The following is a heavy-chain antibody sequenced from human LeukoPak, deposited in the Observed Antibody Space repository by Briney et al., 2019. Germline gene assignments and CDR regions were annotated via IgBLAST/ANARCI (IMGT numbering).Heavy chain of an antibody. J-gene: IGHJ5*02. V-gene: IGHV1-2*02. CDR2: INPNSGGT. CDR3: ARDGAYYYGSGTRPAWFDP. CDR1: GYTFTGYY. Sequence: ASVKVSCKASGYTFTGYYMHWVRQAPGQGLEWMGWINPNSGGTNYAQKFQGRVTMTRDTSISTAYMELSRLRSDDTAVYYCARDGAYYYGSGTRPAWFDPWGQGTLVTVSS. D-gene: IGHD3-10*01.